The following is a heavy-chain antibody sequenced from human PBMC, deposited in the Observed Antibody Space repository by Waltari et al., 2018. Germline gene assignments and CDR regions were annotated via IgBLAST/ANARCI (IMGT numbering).Heavy chain of an antibody. V-gene: IGHV1-69*01. CDR1: GDTFTSYG. J-gene: IGHJ4*02. CDR3: ARDMRGAYLFPAPFDF. Sequence: QVQLVQSGAEVKKPGSSVKVSCKASGDTFTSYGINWVRQAPGQGLEWMGGFTPASTALIYAQSFQGRVTITADESTTTAYIEVSSLRSEDTAMYYCARDMRGAYLFPAPFDFWGQGTLVIVSS. D-gene: IGHD3-16*01. CDR2: FTPASTAL.